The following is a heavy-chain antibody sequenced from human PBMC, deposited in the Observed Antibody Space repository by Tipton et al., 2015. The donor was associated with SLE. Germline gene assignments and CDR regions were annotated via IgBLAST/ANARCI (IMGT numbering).Heavy chain of an antibody. CDR2: IYHSGST. D-gene: IGHD5-24*01. J-gene: IGHJ6*02. CDR3: AIRDPYYGMDV. CDR1: GYSISSGYY. V-gene: IGHV4-38-2*01. Sequence: TLSLTCAVSGYSISSGYYWGWIRQPPGKGLEWIGSIYHSGSTYYNPSLKSRVTISVDTSKNQFSLKLSSVTAADTAVYYCAIRDPYYGMDVWGQGTTVTVSS.